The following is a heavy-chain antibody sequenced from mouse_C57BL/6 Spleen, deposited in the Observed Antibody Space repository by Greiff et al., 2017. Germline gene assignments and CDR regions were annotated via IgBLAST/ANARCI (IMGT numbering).Heavy chain of an antibody. J-gene: IGHJ1*03. V-gene: IGHV1-64*01. Sequence: QVQLQQPGAELVKPGASVKLSCKASGYTFTSYWMHWVKQRPGQGLEWIGMIHPNSGSTNYNEKFKSKATLTVDKSSSTAYMQLSSLTSEDSAVYYCARDPLDYGSIIWYFDVWGTGTTVTVSS. D-gene: IGHD1-1*01. CDR2: IHPNSGST. CDR3: ARDPLDYGSIIWYFDV. CDR1: GYTFTSYW.